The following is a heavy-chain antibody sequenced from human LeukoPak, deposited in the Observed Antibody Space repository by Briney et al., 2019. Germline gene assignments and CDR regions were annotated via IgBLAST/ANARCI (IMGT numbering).Heavy chain of an antibody. CDR3: AKDSAFYYIDV. D-gene: IGHD3-10*01. CDR1: GFTFSNYW. CDR2: INSDGINT. J-gene: IGHJ6*03. V-gene: IGHV3-74*01. Sequence: GGSLRLSCAASGFTFSNYWMHWVRQAPGKGLVWVSRINSDGINTSCADSVKGRFTISRDNAKNTLNLQMNSLRAEDTAVYYCAKDSAFYYIDVWGKGTTVIISS.